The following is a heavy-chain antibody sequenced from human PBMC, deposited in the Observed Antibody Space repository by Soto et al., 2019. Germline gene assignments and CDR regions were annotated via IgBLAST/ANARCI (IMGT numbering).Heavy chain of an antibody. CDR1: GFSFGSYC. V-gene: IGHV3-64*01. D-gene: IGHD3-10*01. CDR2: ISNDGVHT. J-gene: IGHJ6*02. Sequence: VQLVESGGGLVQPGGSLRLSCVASGFSFGSYCLHWVRQAPGKGLEYLSAISNDGVHTYYANSVKDRFTISRDNSKDTLYHHMGSLRPEDMAVYSCAGGHLPGDYHSYGMDVCGHGTTVTV. CDR3: AGGHLPGDYHSYGMDV.